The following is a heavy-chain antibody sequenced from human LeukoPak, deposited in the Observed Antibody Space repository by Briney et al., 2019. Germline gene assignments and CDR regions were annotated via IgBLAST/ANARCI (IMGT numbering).Heavy chain of an antibody. J-gene: IGHJ4*02. CDR3: ARGKRFHGVATFDY. D-gene: IGHD5-12*01. CDR1: GGSFSGYY. V-gene: IGHV4-34*01. Sequence: PSETLSLTCAVYGGSFSGYYWSWIRQPPGKGLEWIGEINHSGSTNYNPSLKSRVTISVDTSKNQFSLKLSSVTAADTAVYYCARGKRFHGVATFDYWGQGTLVTVSS. CDR2: INHSGST.